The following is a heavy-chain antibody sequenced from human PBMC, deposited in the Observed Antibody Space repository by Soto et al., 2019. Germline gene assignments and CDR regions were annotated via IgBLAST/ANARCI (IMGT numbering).Heavy chain of an antibody. CDR1: GFTFSSCE. V-gene: IGHV3-48*03. CDR3: ARDPYGSGSYSGWFDP. Sequence: GGSLRFSCAASGFTFSSCEMNWVRQAPGKGLEWVSYISSSGSTIYYADSVKGRFTISRDNAKNSLYLQMNSLRAEDTAVYYCARDPYGSGSYSGWFDPWGQGTLVTVSS. CDR2: ISSSGSTI. J-gene: IGHJ5*02. D-gene: IGHD3-10*01.